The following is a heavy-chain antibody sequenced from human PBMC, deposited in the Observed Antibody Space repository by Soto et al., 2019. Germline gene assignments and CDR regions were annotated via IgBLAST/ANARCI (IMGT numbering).Heavy chain of an antibody. J-gene: IGHJ5*02. CDR1: GGTFSSYA. CDR3: AVVARLFGSPDRWFDP. D-gene: IGHD6-6*01. CDR2: IIPIFGTA. V-gene: IGHV1-69*13. Sequence: ASVKVSCKASGGTFSSYAICWVRQASGQGLEWMGGIIPIFGTANYAQKFQGRVTITAAESTSTAYMELSSLRSEDTAVYYCAVVARLFGSPDRWFDPWGHGTRVTVCS.